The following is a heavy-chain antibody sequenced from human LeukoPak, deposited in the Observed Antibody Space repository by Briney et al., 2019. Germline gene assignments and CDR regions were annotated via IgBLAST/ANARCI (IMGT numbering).Heavy chain of an antibody. J-gene: IGHJ4*02. Sequence: MPSETLSLTCTVSGGSISSSFWNWIRQPPAKGPEWIGYIYHCANRYYCYSINYNPSLKSRVSISAATSRNQFSLSLHSVSAADTAEYDCARAQQITHNFDSWGQGALVTVSS. V-gene: IGHV4-59*01. CDR1: GGSISSSF. CDR3: ARAQQITHNFDS. CDR2: IYHCANR.